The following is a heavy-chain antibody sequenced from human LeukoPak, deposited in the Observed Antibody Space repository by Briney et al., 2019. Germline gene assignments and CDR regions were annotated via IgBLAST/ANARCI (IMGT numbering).Heavy chain of an antibody. CDR2: IYSGGST. CDR1: GFTFSSYA. D-gene: IGHD3-22*01. J-gene: IGHJ3*02. V-gene: IGHV3-66*01. CDR3: ARELYYDSSGPSGAFDI. Sequence: PGGSLRLSCAASGFTFSSYAMSWVRQAPGKGLEWVSVIYSGGSTYYADSVKGRSTISRDNSKNTLYLQMNSLRAEDTAVYYCARELYYDSSGPSGAFDIWGQGTMVTVSS.